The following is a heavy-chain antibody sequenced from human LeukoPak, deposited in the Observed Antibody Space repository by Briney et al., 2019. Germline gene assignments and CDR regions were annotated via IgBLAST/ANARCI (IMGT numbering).Heavy chain of an antibody. J-gene: IGHJ3*01. Sequence: PGGSLRLSCAASGFTFSSYSMKWVRQARGKGREWVSSFSSCNTYLYYPDSVKGRFPISTDNANNSLYLQMTSLRAQDTAVYYCARFRIVGATSDAFDLWGQGTMVTVSS. CDR1: GFTFSSYS. CDR3: ARFRIVGATSDAFDL. D-gene: IGHD1-26*01. CDR2: FSSCNTYL. V-gene: IGHV3-21*01.